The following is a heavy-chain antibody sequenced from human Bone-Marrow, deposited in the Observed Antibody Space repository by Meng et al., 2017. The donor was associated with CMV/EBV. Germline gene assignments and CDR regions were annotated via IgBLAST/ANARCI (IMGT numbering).Heavy chain of an antibody. J-gene: IGHJ6*02. CDR1: GFTFSDYY. Sequence: GESLKISCAASGFTFSDYYMSWIRQAPGKGLEWVSYISSSGSTIYYADSVKGRFTISRDNAKNSLYLQMNSLRAEDTAVYYCARGDCSSTSCYGGEYYGMDVWGQGTTVTVSS. D-gene: IGHD2-2*01. V-gene: IGHV3-11*04. CDR3: ARGDCSSTSCYGGEYYGMDV. CDR2: ISSSGSTI.